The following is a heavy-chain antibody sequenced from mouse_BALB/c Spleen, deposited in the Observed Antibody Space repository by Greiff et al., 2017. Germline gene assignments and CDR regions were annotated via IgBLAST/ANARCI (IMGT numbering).Heavy chain of an antibody. CDR2: IAPGSGST. V-gene: IGHV1S41*01. Sequence: DLVKPGASVKLSCKASGYTFTSYWINWIKQRPGQGLEWIGRIAPGSGSTYYNEMFKGKATLTVDTSSSTAYIQLSSLSSEDSAVYFCATYDYDGFAYWGQGTLVTVSA. D-gene: IGHD2-4*01. CDR3: ATYDYDGFAY. J-gene: IGHJ3*01. CDR1: GYTFTSYW.